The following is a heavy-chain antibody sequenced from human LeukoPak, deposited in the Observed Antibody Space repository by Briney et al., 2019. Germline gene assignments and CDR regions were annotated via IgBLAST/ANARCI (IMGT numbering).Heavy chain of an antibody. Sequence: PGGSLRLSCAASGFTFSTYGMHWVRQAPGKGLEWVAIISYDGSNKYYADSVKGRFSISRDNSKNTLYLQMNSLRAADTAVYYCAKDPEVDSSGYDYTGGFDYWGQGTLVTVSS. CDR2: ISYDGSNK. CDR3: AKDPEVDSSGYDYTGGFDY. J-gene: IGHJ4*02. CDR1: GFTFSTYG. D-gene: IGHD3-22*01. V-gene: IGHV3-30*18.